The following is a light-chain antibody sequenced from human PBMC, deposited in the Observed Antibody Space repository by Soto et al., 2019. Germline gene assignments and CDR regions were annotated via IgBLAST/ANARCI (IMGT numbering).Light chain of an antibody. V-gene: IGKV3-20*01. J-gene: IGKJ1*01. CDR1: QSVSSSY. CDR3: QQYGSSSWT. Sequence: EIVLTQSPGTLSLSPGERATLSCRASQSVSSSYLAWYQQKPGQAPRLLIYGASSSATGIPDRFSGSGSATDFPLTISRLEPEDFAVYYCQQYGSSSWTFGQGTKVEIK. CDR2: GAS.